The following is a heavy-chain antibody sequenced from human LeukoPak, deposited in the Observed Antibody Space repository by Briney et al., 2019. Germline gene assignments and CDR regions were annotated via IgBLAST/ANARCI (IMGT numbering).Heavy chain of an antibody. CDR2: ISSNGGST. CDR1: GFTFSSYA. CDR3: ARDGHDFWSGSYYFDY. V-gene: IGHV3-64*01. D-gene: IGHD3-3*01. J-gene: IGHJ4*02. Sequence: GGSLRLSCAASGFTFSSYAMHWVRQAPGKGLEYVSAISSNGGSTYYANSVKGRFTISRDNSKNTLYLQMGSLRAEDIAVYYCARDGHDFWSGSYYFDYWGQGTLVTVSS.